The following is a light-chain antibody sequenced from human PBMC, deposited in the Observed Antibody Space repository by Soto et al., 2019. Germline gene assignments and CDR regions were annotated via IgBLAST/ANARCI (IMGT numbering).Light chain of an antibody. V-gene: IGKV3-20*01. CDR3: QQYGTSPPLT. CDR1: QSVRNNY. CDR2: GAS. J-gene: IGKJ4*01. Sequence: EIVLTQSPGTLSLSPGERVTLSCRASQSVRNNYLAWYQQKPGQAPRLLIYGASSRATGIPDRFSGSGSATDFTLTISRLEPEDFVVYYCQQYGTSPPLTFGGGTKVEIK.